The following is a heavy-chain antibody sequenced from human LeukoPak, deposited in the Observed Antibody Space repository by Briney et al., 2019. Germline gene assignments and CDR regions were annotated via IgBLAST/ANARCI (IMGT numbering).Heavy chain of an antibody. CDR3: AGDYRGSLDY. D-gene: IGHD4-11*01. Sequence: SETLSLTCAVYGGSFSGYYWSWIRQPPGKGLEWIGEINHSGSSNSNPSLKSRVTISVDTSKNQFSLKLTSVTAADTAVYYCAGDYRGSLDYWGQGTLVTVSS. CDR1: GGSFSGYY. V-gene: IGHV4-34*01. CDR2: INHSGSS. J-gene: IGHJ4*02.